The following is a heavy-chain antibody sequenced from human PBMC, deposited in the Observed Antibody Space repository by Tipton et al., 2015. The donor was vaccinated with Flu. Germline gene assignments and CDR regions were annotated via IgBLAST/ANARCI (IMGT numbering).Heavy chain of an antibody. V-gene: IGHV3-53*01. Sequence: SLRLSCAASGFSVSSNYMNWVRQAPGKGLEWVSVIYSGGSTYYADSVKGRFTISRDNSKNTLYLQMNSLRAEDTAVYYCAREAYGDTYTHYHYYYGMDVWGQGTTVTVSS. D-gene: IGHD4-17*01. CDR3: AREAYGDTYTHYHYYYGMDV. J-gene: IGHJ6*02. CDR1: GFSVSSNY. CDR2: IYSGGST.